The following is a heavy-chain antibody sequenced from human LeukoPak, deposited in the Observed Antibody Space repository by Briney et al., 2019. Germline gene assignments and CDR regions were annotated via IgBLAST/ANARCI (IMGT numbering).Heavy chain of an antibody. Sequence: PGGSLRLSCAASGFTFNNYHMNWVRQAPGKGLEWVSSISSSSSHIYYAESVKGRFTISRDNAKNSLYLQMNSLRAEDTAVYYCARDVQMLRQWVGWISFDYWGQGTLVTVSS. CDR2: ISSSSSHI. J-gene: IGHJ4*02. V-gene: IGHV3-21*01. CDR1: GFTFNNYH. D-gene: IGHD6-19*01. CDR3: ARDVQMLRQWVGWISFDY.